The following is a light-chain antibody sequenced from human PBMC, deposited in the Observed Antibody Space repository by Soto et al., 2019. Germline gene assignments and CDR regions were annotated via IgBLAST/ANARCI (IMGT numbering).Light chain of an antibody. CDR3: QQLKTYPHN. V-gene: IGKV1-9*01. Sequence: IQLTQSPSSLSASVGDRVTITCRASQGIGSYLAWYQHKPGRAPKVLIYAASTLHSGVPSRFSGSGSGTDFTLTISSLQPEDFATYFCQQLKTYPHNFGPGTKVDFK. J-gene: IGKJ3*01. CDR1: QGIGSY. CDR2: AAS.